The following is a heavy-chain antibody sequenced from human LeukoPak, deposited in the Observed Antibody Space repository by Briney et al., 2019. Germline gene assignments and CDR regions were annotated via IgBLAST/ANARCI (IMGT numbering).Heavy chain of an antibody. CDR2: IWYDGSNK. CDR1: GFTFSSYG. Sequence: GGSLRLSCAAAGFTFSSYGMHWVRQAPGKGLEWVAVIWYDGSNKYYADSVKGRFTISRDNSKNTLYLQMNSLRAEDTAVYYCAREVSDFWSGYYLDYWGQGTLVTVSS. CDR3: AREVSDFWSGYYLDY. V-gene: IGHV3-33*01. J-gene: IGHJ4*02. D-gene: IGHD3-3*01.